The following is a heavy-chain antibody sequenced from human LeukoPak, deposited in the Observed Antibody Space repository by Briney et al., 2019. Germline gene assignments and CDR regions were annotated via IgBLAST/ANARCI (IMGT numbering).Heavy chain of an antibody. CDR3: ARDPYSGGYGSYYYYYMDV. D-gene: IGHD1-26*01. V-gene: IGHV3-13*01. J-gene: IGHJ6*03. CDR2: IGTAGDT. Sequence: GGSLRLSCAASGFTFSSYDMHWVRQATGKGLEWVSAIGTAGDTYYPGSVKGRFTISRENAKNSLYLQMNSLRAGDTAVYYCARDPYSGGYGSYYYYYMDVWGKGTTVTISS. CDR1: GFTFSSYD.